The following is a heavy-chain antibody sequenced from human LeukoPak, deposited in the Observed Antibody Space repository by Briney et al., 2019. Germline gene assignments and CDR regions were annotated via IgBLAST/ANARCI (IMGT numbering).Heavy chain of an antibody. Sequence: GGSLRLSCAASGFTFSSYIMNWVRHPPGKGLECVPSISSSSSYIYYAVSVKGRFTNSRDNAKNSLYLQMNSLRAGDRAGYYCSRSAGDYWGQGTLVTVSS. CDR2: ISSSSSYI. CDR1: GFTFSSYI. J-gene: IGHJ4*02. CDR3: SRSAGDY. D-gene: IGHD3-3*01. V-gene: IGHV3-21*01.